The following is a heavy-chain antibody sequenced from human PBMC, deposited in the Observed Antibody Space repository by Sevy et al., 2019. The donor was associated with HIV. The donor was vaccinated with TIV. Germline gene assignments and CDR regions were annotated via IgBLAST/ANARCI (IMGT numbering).Heavy chain of an antibody. CDR2: ISSASSYI. V-gene: IGHV3-21*01. CDR3: AGDRGVATSSYGMDV. J-gene: IGHJ6*02. D-gene: IGHD3-3*01. CDR1: GFTFRTYS. Sequence: GGSLRLSCAASGFTFRTYSMNWVRQAPGKGLEWVSSISSASSYIYYADSVKGRFTISRDNAKNSLYLQMNSLRAEDTAIYYCAGDRGVATSSYGMDVWGQGTTVTVSS.